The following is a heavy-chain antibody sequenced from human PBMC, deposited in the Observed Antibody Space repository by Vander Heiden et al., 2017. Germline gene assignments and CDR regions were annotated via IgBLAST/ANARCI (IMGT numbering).Heavy chain of an antibody. J-gene: IGHJ3*02. Sequence: EVQLVQSGAEVKKLGESLKISCKGSGYSFTGYWIGWVRQLPGKGLEWMRIIYPGDSDTRYSPSFQGQVTISADKSISTAYLQWSSLKASDTAMYYCASSDYDSSGHDAFDIWGQGTMVTVSS. D-gene: IGHD3-22*01. CDR1: GYSFTGYW. V-gene: IGHV5-51*01. CDR2: IYPGDSDT. CDR3: ASSDYDSSGHDAFDI.